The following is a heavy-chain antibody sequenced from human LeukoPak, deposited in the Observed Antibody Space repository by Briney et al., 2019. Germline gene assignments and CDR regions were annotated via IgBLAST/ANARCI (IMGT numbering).Heavy chain of an antibody. Sequence: APVKLSCKASGSTLTSYDVTWVGHATGQGLKWRGWMSPNSGNTGSAQKAPGRVAITRNTAITTAYMDLSSLRSEDTAVYYCARGAPLAASGTWGEGTLVTVSS. J-gene: IGHJ5*02. CDR1: GSTLTSYD. CDR3: ARGAPLAASGT. CDR2: MSPNSGNT. D-gene: IGHD6-13*01. V-gene: IGHV1-8*01.